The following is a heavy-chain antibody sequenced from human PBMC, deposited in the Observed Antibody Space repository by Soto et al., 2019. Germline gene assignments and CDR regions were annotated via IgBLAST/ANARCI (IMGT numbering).Heavy chain of an antibody. V-gene: IGHV3-23*01. CDR1: GFTFSNYA. Sequence: PGGSLRLSCAASGFTFSNYAMTWVRQAPGKGLEWVSIINGNSFNTRYAESVKGRFTISRDNSKNTVYLQMNSLRGEDTAVYYCAKGLWFGELSASDYWGQGTLVTVSS. J-gene: IGHJ4*02. D-gene: IGHD3-10*01. CDR2: INGNSFNT. CDR3: AKGLWFGELSASDY.